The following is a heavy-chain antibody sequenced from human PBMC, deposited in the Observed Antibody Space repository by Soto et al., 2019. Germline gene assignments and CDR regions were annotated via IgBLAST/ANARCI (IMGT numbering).Heavy chain of an antibody. Sequence: GGSLRLSCAASGFKFNIYGMNWVRQAPGKGLEWIAYISSGSTTMYYADSVKGRFAISRDNANNSVFLQLTSLRDDDTAVYYCARCRGPQTVTTGFVHWCQGTLVTVSS. CDR3: ARCRGPQTVTTGFVH. CDR2: ISSGSTTM. CDR1: GFKFNIYG. J-gene: IGHJ5*01. V-gene: IGHV3-48*02. D-gene: IGHD4-4*01.